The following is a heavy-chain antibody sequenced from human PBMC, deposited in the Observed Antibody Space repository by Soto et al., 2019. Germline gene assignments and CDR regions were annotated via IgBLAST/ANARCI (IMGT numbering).Heavy chain of an antibody. CDR3: AKATWDY. J-gene: IGHJ4*02. CDR2: IYHTGCT. V-gene: IGHV3-66*01. Sequence: EVQLVESGGGLVQPGGSLSLSCVVSGFIVSSDYISWVRQAPGKGLEWVSVIYHTGCTLYAASVKGRFTISRDNSKNTMYLQMNSLRVEDTAMYYCAKATWDYWGQGTLVTVSS. CDR1: GFIVSSDY.